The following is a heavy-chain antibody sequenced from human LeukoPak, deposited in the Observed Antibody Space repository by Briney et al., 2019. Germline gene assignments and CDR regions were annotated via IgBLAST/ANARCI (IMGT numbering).Heavy chain of an antibody. CDR3: VKDMWADVPRLLHCSGVICKVKAFHV. CDR2: ITGNSGGA. D-gene: IGHD2-15*01. Sequence: GGSLRLSCVASGFTFGEYAMHWVRPAPGKGLEWVAGITGNSGGAAYAASVKGRFTISRHNAKNALYLQMNSLRAEETALYHCVKDMWADVPRLLHCSGVICKVKAFHVWGHGPGVSVSS. V-gene: IGHV3-9*01. CDR1: GFTFGEYA. J-gene: IGHJ3*01.